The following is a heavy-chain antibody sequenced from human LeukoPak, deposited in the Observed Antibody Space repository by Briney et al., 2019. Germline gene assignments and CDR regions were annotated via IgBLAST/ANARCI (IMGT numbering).Heavy chain of an antibody. CDR2: IFPSGGEI. V-gene: IGHV3-23*01. J-gene: IGHJ3*02. D-gene: IGHD2-2*02. CDR1: GFTFSTFA. CDR3: ARDNTLDAFDI. Sequence: GGSLRLSCAASGFTFSTFAMIWVRQPPGKGLEWVSSIFPSGGEIHYADSVRGRFTISRDNSKSTLSLQMNSLRAEDTAVYYCARDNTLDAFDIWGQGTMVTVSS.